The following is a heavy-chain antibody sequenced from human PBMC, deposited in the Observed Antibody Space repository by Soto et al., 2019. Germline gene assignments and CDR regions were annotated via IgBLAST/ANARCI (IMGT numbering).Heavy chain of an antibody. CDR2: IYHSGST. Sequence: QLQLQESGSGLVKPSQTLSLTCAVSGGSISSGGYSWSWIRQPPGKGLEWIGYIYHSGSTYYNPSLKSRVTISVDRSKNQFSLKLSSVPAAGTAVYYCAISYGGRWDAFDIWGQGTMVTVSS. V-gene: IGHV4-30-2*01. CDR1: GGSISSGGYS. CDR3: AISYGGRWDAFDI. J-gene: IGHJ3*02. D-gene: IGHD3-16*01.